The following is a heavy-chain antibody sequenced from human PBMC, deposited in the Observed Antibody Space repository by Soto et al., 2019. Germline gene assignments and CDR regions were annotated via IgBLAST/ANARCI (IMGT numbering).Heavy chain of an antibody. J-gene: IGHJ6*03. CDR2: IWYDGSNK. CDR1: GFTFSSYG. Sequence: GGSLRLSCAASGFTFSSYGMHWVRQAPGKGLEWVTVIWYDGSNKYYADSVKGRFTISRDNSKNTLHLQMNSLRAEDTAVYYCARDLMQYCTSTTCYGHGMAMDVWGKGTTVTVSS. V-gene: IGHV3-33*01. D-gene: IGHD2-2*01. CDR3: ARDLMQYCTSTTCYGHGMAMDV.